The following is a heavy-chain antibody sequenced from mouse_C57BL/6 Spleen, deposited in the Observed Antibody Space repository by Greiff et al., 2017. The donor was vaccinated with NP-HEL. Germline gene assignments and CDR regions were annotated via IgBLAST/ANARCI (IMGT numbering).Heavy chain of an antibody. CDR2: IYPSDSET. Sequence: QVQLKQPGAELVRPGSSVKLSCKASGYTFTSYWMDWVKQRPGQGLEWIGNIYPSDSETHYNQKFKDKATLTVDKSSSTAYMQLSSLTSEDSAVYYCARDYYGSSYSYAMDYWGQGTSVTVSS. CDR1: GYTFTSYW. CDR3: ARDYYGSSYSYAMDY. V-gene: IGHV1-61*01. J-gene: IGHJ4*01. D-gene: IGHD1-1*01.